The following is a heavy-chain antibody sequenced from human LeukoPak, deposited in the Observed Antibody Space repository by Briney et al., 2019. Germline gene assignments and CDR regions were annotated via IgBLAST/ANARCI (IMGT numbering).Heavy chain of an antibody. J-gene: IGHJ5*02. Sequence: GGSLRLSCAASGFTFSSYAMSWVRQAPGKGLEWVSAISGSGGSTYYADSVKGRFTISRDNSKNTLYLQMNSLRAEDTAVYYCAKGGYSSGWFQNWFDPWGQGTLVTVSS. CDR2: ISGSGGST. D-gene: IGHD6-19*01. CDR1: GFTFSSYA. CDR3: AKGGYSSGWFQNWFDP. V-gene: IGHV3-23*01.